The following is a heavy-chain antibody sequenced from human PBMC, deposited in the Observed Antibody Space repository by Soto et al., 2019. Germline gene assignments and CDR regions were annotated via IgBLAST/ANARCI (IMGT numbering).Heavy chain of an antibody. V-gene: IGHV1-18*01. Sequence: AASVKVSCKASGYSFSTYGISWVRQAPGQGLEWMGWISGYNGDTNYAQKFQGRVTMTIDTSTTTAYLELRRLTYDDTAVYFCAKNGHPPYYYYGMDVWG. J-gene: IGHJ6*02. D-gene: IGHD2-8*01. CDR2: ISGYNGDT. CDR1: GYSFSTYG. CDR3: AKNGHPPYYYYGMDV.